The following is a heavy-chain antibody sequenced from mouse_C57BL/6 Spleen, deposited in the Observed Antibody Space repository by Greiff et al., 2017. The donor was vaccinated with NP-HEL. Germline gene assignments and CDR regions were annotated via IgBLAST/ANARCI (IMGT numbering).Heavy chain of an antibody. CDR2: IYPRDGST. V-gene: IGHV1-85*01. J-gene: IGHJ3*01. Sequence: VQLVESGPELVKPGASVKLSCKASGYTFTSYDINWVKQRPGQGLEWIGWIYPRDGSTKYNEKFKGKATLTVDTSSSTAYMELHSLTSEDSAVYFCARSGTAQAPWFAYWGQGTLVTVSA. CDR1: GYTFTSYD. D-gene: IGHD3-2*02. CDR3: ARSGTAQAPWFAY.